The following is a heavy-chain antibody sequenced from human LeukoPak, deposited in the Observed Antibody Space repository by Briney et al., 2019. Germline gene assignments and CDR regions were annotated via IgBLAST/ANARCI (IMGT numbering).Heavy chain of an antibody. V-gene: IGHV3-11*01. J-gene: IGHJ6*03. Sequence: GGSLRLSCRASGFPFRDYSMSWVRKAPGKGLEWISYISSSGSTIYYADSVKGRFTISRDNAKNSLYLQMNSLRAEDTAVYYCARVKEWFGELSDMDVWGKGTTVTVSS. CDR3: ARVKEWFGELSDMDV. CDR2: ISSSGSTI. D-gene: IGHD3-10*01. CDR1: GFPFRDYS.